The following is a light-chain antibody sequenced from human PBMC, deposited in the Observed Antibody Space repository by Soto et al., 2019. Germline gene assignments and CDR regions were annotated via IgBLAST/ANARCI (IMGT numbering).Light chain of an antibody. CDR3: PQYGSPRKT. CDR2: GAS. Sequence: EIVLTQSPCTLSLSPGERATLSCRASQSVAGHLAWYQQKPGQAPRLLIYGASTRATGIPGRFSGSGSGTDFTLTISRLEPEEFKVYYCPQYGSPRKTFGQGTKVDIK. J-gene: IGKJ1*01. V-gene: IGKV3-20*01. CDR1: QSVAGH.